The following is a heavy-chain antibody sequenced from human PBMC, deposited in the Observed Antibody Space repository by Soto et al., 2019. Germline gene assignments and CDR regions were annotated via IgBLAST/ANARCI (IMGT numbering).Heavy chain of an antibody. CDR3: ARAYGSGSYSRYYYMDV. Sequence: PSETLSLTCTVSGGSISSGGYYWSWIRQHPGKGLEWIGYIYYSGSTYYNPSLKSRVTISVDTSKNQFSLKLSSVTAADTAVYYCARAYGSGSYSRYYYMDVWGKGTTVTVS. CDR1: GGSISSGGYY. D-gene: IGHD3-10*01. CDR2: IYYSGST. J-gene: IGHJ6*03. V-gene: IGHV4-31*03.